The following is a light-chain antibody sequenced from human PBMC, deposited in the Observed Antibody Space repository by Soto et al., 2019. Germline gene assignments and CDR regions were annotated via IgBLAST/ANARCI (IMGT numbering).Light chain of an antibody. CDR2: SNN. V-gene: IGLV1-47*02. CDR3: AAWEDSVNLWL. J-gene: IGLJ3*02. CDR1: PSNIGSNY. Sequence: QLVLTQPPSASGIPGQTVTLSCSGSPSNIGSNYVYWYQQLPGTAPKLLIYSNNQRPSGVPDRFSGSKSGTSGSLAISGLRSEDEADYYCAAWEDSVNLWLFGGGTKVTVL.